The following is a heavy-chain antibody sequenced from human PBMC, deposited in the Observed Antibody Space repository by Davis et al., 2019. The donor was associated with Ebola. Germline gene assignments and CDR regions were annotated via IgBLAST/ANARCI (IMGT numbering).Heavy chain of an antibody. D-gene: IGHD6-13*01. V-gene: IGHV4-59*08. CDR3: ARGGQQPFYYYYGMDV. J-gene: IGHJ6*02. CDR1: GGSISSYY. Sequence: SETLSLTCTVSGGSISSYYWSWIRQPPGKGLEWIGYIYYSGSTNYNPSLKSRVTISVDTSKNQFSLKLSSVTAADTAVYYCARGGQQPFYYYYGMDVWGQGTTVTVSS. CDR2: IYYSGST.